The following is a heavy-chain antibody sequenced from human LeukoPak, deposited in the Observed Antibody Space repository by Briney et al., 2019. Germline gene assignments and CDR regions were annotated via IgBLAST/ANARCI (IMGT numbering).Heavy chain of an antibody. CDR3: AKDLSGSYNGYFDY. V-gene: IGHV3-23*01. CDR2: ISGSGGTT. D-gene: IGHD1-26*01. Sequence: GGSLRLSCTASGFTFSNCAMNWVRQAPGKGLEWVSFISGSGGTTYYAVSVKGRFTISRDNSQSTLYLQMNSLRDEDTAVYYCAKDLSGSYNGYFDYWGQGTLVTVSS. CDR1: GFTFSNCA. J-gene: IGHJ4*02.